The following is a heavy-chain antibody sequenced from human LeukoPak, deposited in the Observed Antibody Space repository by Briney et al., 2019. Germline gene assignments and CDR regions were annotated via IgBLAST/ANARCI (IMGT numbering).Heavy chain of an antibody. CDR1: GFTFRTSG. J-gene: IGHJ5*02. CDR2: ISGRGDTT. V-gene: IGHV3-23*01. Sequence: GGTLRPACAASGFTFRTSGMSWVRQAPRKGLEWVSTISGRGDTTYFADSVKGRFTISSDNSKNTVYLQMNSLRAEDTAVYYCAKNCLYCSGAGRNWFDPWGQGTLVTVSS. D-gene: IGHD2-15*01. CDR3: AKNCLYCSGAGRNWFDP.